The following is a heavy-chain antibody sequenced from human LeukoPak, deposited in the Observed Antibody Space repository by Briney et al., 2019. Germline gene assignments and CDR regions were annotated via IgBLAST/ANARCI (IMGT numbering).Heavy chain of an antibody. Sequence: PSETLSLTCTVSGGSISSYYWSWIRQPPGKGLEWIGYIYYSGSTNYNPSLKSRVTISVDTSKNQFSLKLSSVTAADTAVYYCARDVRGSGFYSPLTNWFDPWGQGTLVTVSS. CDR1: GGSISSYY. J-gene: IGHJ5*02. D-gene: IGHD3-22*01. CDR2: IYYSGST. CDR3: ARDVRGSGFYSPLTNWFDP. V-gene: IGHV4-59*01.